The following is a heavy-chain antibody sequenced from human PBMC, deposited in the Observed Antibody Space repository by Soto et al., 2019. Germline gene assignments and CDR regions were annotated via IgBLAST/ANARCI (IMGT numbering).Heavy chain of an antibody. CDR3: ARSPKAAAGSLYYYGMDV. J-gene: IGHJ6*02. CDR1: GGTFSSYA. CDR2: IIPIFGTA. D-gene: IGHD6-13*01. Sequence: QVQLVQSGAAVKKPGSSVKVSCKASGGTFSSYAISWVRQAPGQGLEWMGGIIPIFGTANYAQKFQGRVTITADESTSTAYMELSSLRSEDTAVYYCARSPKAAAGSLYYYGMDVWGQGTTVTVSS. V-gene: IGHV1-69*01.